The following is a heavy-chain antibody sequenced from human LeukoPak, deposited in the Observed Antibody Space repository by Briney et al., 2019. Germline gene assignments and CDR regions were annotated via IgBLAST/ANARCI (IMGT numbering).Heavy chain of an antibody. Sequence: PGGSLRLSCTASGFTFSRNGMHWVRQAPGKGLEWLSYISSSSSTMYYADSVKGRFTISRDNAKNSLYLQMNSLRAEDTAVYYCAGRVGATWVDYWGQGTLVTVSS. CDR3: AGRVGATWVDY. CDR2: ISSSSSTM. CDR1: GFTFSRNG. D-gene: IGHD1-26*01. J-gene: IGHJ4*02. V-gene: IGHV3-48*04.